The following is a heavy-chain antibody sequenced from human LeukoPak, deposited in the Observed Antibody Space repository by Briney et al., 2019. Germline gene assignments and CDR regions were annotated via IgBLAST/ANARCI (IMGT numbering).Heavy chain of an antibody. CDR3: TRSQGWLQMS. J-gene: IGHJ5*02. V-gene: IGHV3-7*04. Sequence: GGSLRLSCAASGFTFSSYWMNWVRQAPGKGLEWVANIKQDGSERYYLDSVKGRFTISRDNANNSLYLKMNSLRAEDTAVYYCTRSQGWLQMSWGQGTLVTVSS. CDR2: IKQDGSER. CDR1: GFTFSSYW. D-gene: IGHD5-24*01.